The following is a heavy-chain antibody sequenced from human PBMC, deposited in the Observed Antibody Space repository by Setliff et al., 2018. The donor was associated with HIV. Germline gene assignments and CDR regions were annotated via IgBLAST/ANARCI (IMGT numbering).Heavy chain of an antibody. J-gene: IGHJ1*01. CDR2: VYYSGST. CDR1: GGSMTTHF. Sequence: SETLSLTCTVSGGSMTTHFWSWIRQPPGKGLEWIGSVYYSGSTYYNPSLKSRVTISLDTSENQFSLNLNSVTAADTAVYYCARDISEGFFLERASEHWGQGTLVTVSS. CDR3: ARDISEGFFLERASEH. V-gene: IGHV4-59*11. D-gene: IGHD3-3*01.